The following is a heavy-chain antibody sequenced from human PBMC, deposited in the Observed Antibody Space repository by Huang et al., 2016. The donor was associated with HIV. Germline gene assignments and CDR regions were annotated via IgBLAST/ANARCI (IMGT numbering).Heavy chain of an antibody. CDR2: ISGSSTYI. V-gene: IGHV3-21*06. D-gene: IGHD1-7*01. CDR3: ARRYNWNYVAHGFDI. Sequence: EVQLVESGGGLVRPGGSLTLSCAAFGFTFSEYSMSWVRQAPGKGLEWVSHISGSSTYIYYVDSVKGRFAISRDNAKNLLFLQMNSLRAEDTALYYCARRYNWNYVAHGFDIWGQGTMVTVSS. J-gene: IGHJ3*02. CDR1: GFTFSEYS.